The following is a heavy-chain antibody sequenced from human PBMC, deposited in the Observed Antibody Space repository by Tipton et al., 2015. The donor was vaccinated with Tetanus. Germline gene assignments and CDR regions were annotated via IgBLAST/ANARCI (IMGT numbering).Heavy chain of an antibody. D-gene: IGHD1-26*01. Sequence: TLSLTCTVSGGSISSYYWSWIRQPAGKGLEWIGRIYTSGSTNYNPSLKSRVTMSVDTSKNQFSLKPSSVTAAGTAVYYCARLIVGATTSEYFQHWGQGTLVTVSS. V-gene: IGHV4-4*07. CDR3: ARLIVGATTSEYFQH. J-gene: IGHJ1*01. CDR2: IYTSGST. CDR1: GGSISSYY.